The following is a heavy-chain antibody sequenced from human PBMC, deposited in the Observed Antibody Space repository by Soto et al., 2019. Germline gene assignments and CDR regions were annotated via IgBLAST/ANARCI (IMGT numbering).Heavy chain of an antibody. CDR2: ISYDGSAI. D-gene: IGHD6-19*01. V-gene: IGHV3-30-3*01. Sequence: QVQLVESGGGVVQPGRSLRLSCAASGFMFSTYAMHWVRQAPGKGLEWVAVISYDGSAIYYGDSGKGRFTISRDNSRNTLYLEMNRLQTEYTAVFYCARDQGRTVTRGDWFDPWGQGTLVTVSS. J-gene: IGHJ5*02. CDR3: ARDQGRTVTRGDWFDP. CDR1: GFMFSTYA.